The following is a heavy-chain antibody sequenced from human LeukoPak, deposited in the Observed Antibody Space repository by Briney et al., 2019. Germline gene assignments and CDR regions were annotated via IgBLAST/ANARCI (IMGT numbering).Heavy chain of an antibody. Sequence: GGSLRLSCAASGFTFSSYSMNWVRQAPGRGLEWISYISGISSSIYYADSVKGRFTISRDNAKNSLYLQMNSLRAEDTAVYYCARQDSSLVDYWGQGNLVTVSS. J-gene: IGHJ4*02. CDR2: ISGISSSI. V-gene: IGHV3-48*01. CDR1: GFTFSSYS. D-gene: IGHD4-11*01. CDR3: ARQDSSLVDY.